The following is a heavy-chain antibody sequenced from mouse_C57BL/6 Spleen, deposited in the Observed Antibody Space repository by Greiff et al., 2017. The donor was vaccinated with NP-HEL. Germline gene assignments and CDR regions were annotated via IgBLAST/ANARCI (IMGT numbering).Heavy chain of an antibody. CDR1: GFNIKDYY. D-gene: IGHD2-4*01. CDR3: ARTYDYDWYFDV. J-gene: IGHJ1*03. Sequence: EVQLQQSGAELVKPGASVKLSCTASGFNIKDYYMHWVKQRTEQGLEWIGRIDPEDGETKSAPKFQGKATITADTSSNTAYLQLSSLTSEDTAVYYCARTYDYDWYFDVWGTGTTVTVSS. V-gene: IGHV14-2*01. CDR2: IDPEDGET.